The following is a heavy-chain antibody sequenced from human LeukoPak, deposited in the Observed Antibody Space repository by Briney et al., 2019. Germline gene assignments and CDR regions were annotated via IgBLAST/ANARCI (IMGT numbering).Heavy chain of an antibody. D-gene: IGHD4/OR15-4a*01. CDR3: ARGPRGAPGGDI. Sequence: SETLSLTCAVYGGSFSGYYWSWIRQPPGKGLEWIGEINHSGSTNYNPSLKSRVTISVDTSKNQFSLKLSSVTAADTAVYYCARGPRGAPGGDIWGQGTMVTVSS. CDR2: INHSGST. CDR1: GGSFSGYY. J-gene: IGHJ3*02. V-gene: IGHV4-34*01.